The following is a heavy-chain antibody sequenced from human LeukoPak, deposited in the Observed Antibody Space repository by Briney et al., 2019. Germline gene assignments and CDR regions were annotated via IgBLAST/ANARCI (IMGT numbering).Heavy chain of an antibody. V-gene: IGHV3-23*01. CDR3: AKALDYYNSSGYYLGYFDY. CDR1: GLIFSNYA. Sequence: GGSLRLSCAASGLIFSNYAMSWVRQAPGKGLEWVSGISGSGVSTYYADSVRDRFAISRDNSKNTLYLQMNSLRADDTAVYYCAKALDYYNSSGYYLGYFDYWGQGTLVTVSS. J-gene: IGHJ4*02. D-gene: IGHD3-22*01. CDR2: ISGSGVST.